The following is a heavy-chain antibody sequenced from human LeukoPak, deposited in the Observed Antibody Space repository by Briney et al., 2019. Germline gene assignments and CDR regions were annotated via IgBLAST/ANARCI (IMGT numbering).Heavy chain of an antibody. J-gene: IGHJ4*02. V-gene: IGHV3-23*01. CDR1: GFTFSKYA. D-gene: IGHD6-19*01. CDR3: AKDVYSSGYYIFDF. Sequence: PGGSLRLSCVASGFTFSKYAMSWVRQAPGKGLEWVSTISGSGAGTYYADSVKGRFTISRDNSKSTLYLQMSSLRAEDTAVYYCAKDVYSSGYYIFDFWGQGTLVTASS. CDR2: ISGSGAGT.